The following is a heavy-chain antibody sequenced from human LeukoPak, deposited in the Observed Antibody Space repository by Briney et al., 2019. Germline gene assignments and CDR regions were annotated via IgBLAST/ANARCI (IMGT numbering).Heavy chain of an antibody. J-gene: IGHJ4*02. CDR3: AKVSESNYDILTGYYTPYYFDY. CDR2: ISDSGGST. V-gene: IGHV3-23*01. Sequence: GGSLRLSCAASGFTFSSYEMNWVRQAPGKGLEWVSAISDSGGSTFYADSVKGRFTISRDNSKNILYLQMNSLRADDTAVYYCAKVSESNYDILTGYYTPYYFDYWGQGTLVTVSS. D-gene: IGHD3-9*01. CDR1: GFTFSSYE.